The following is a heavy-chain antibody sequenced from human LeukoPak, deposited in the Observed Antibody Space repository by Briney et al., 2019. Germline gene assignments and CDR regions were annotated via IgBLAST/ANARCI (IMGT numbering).Heavy chain of an antibody. CDR3: ATSYDYYFFYMDV. CDR2: IHSSGST. Sequence: PSETLSLTCTVSSASITSGSHYWSWIRQPAGRGLEWIGRIHSSGSTIHNSSLKSRVTMSVDTSKNQFSLSLSSVTAADTAVYYCATSYDYYFFYMDVWGKGTTVTVSS. D-gene: IGHD2-21*01. V-gene: IGHV4-61*02. J-gene: IGHJ6*03. CDR1: SASITSGSHY.